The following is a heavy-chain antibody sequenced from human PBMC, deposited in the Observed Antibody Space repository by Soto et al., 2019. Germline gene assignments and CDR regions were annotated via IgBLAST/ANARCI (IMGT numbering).Heavy chain of an antibody. V-gene: IGHV1-69*01. CDR2: IIPIFGTA. CDR1: GGTFSSYA. CDR3: ALARHISSSWYGRNDY. J-gene: IGHJ4*02. Sequence: QVQLVQSGAEVKKPGSSVKVSCKASGGTFSSYAISWVRQAPGQGLEWMGGIIPIFGTANYAQKFQVRVTITADESTRTAYMELSRLRSEDTAVYYCALARHISSSWYGRNDYWGQGTLVTVSS. D-gene: IGHD6-13*01.